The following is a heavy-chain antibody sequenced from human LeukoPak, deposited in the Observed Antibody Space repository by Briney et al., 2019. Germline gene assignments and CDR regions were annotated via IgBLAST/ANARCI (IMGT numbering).Heavy chain of an antibody. D-gene: IGHD4-23*01. J-gene: IGHJ4*02. V-gene: IGHV3-23*01. CDR3: AKDGAGGNSR. CDR1: GFTFSTYD. CDR2: ISGSGGST. Sequence: PGGSLRLSCAASGFTFSTYDMSWVRQAPGKGLEWVSAISGSGGSTYYADSVKGRFTISRDNSKNTLYLQMNSLRAEDTAVYYCAKDGAGGNSRWGQGTLVTVSS.